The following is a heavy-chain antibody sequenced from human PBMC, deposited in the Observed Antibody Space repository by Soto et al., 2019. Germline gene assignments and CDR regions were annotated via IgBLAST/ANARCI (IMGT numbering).Heavy chain of an antibody. D-gene: IGHD6-19*01. V-gene: IGHV1-69*13. CDR2: IIPIFGTA. CDR1: GGTFSSYA. CDR3: VAVAGTLKDFDY. J-gene: IGHJ4*02. Sequence: SGKVSCKASGGTFSSYAISWVRQAPGQGLEWMGGIIPIFGTANYAQKFQGRVTITADESTSTAYMELSSLRSEDTAVYYCVAVAGTLKDFDYWGQGTLVTVSS.